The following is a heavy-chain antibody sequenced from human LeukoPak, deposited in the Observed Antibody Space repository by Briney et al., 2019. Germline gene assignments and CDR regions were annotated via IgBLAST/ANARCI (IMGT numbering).Heavy chain of an antibody. Sequence: GESLKISCKGSGYSFNTYWIAWVRQMPGKGLEWMGIIYPADSNTRYSPSFKGQVTISADKSNSTAYLQWSSLKASDTAMYFCARLYSIPSPFDPWGQGTLVTVSS. D-gene: IGHD2-21*01. CDR2: IYPADSNT. CDR1: GYSFNTYW. CDR3: ARLYSIPSPFDP. V-gene: IGHV5-51*01. J-gene: IGHJ5*02.